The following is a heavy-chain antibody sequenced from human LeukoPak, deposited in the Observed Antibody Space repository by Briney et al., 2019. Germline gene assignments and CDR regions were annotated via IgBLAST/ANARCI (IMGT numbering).Heavy chain of an antibody. Sequence: ASVKVSCKASGYTFTSYGISWVRQAPGQGLEWMGWISAYNGNTNYAQKLQGRVTMTTDTSTSTAYMELRSLRSDDTAVYYCARDAGYCSSTSCYVSLVGQRNLDYWGQGTLVTVSS. CDR2: ISAYNGNT. CDR1: GYTFTSYG. J-gene: IGHJ4*02. V-gene: IGHV1-18*01. CDR3: ARDAGYCSSTSCYVSLVGQRNLDY. D-gene: IGHD2-2*01.